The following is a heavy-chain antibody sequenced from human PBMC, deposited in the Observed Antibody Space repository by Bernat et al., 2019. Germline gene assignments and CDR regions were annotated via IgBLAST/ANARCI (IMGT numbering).Heavy chain of an antibody. CDR1: GDSINYYY. CDR2: IYASGST. V-gene: IGHV4-4*07. D-gene: IGHD1-1*01. Sequence: QVQLQESGPGLLKPSETLSLTCTVPGDSINYYYWSWIRQPAGKGLEWIGRIYASGSTNYNPSLKSRVTMSIDTSNNQFSLNIWSVTAADTAVYYCARLYSQNWSEYYFDYWGQGILVTVSP. CDR3: ARLYSQNWSEYYFDY. J-gene: IGHJ4*02.